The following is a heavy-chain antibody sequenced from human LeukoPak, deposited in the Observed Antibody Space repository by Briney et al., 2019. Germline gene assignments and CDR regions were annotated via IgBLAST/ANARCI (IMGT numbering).Heavy chain of an antibody. V-gene: IGHV3-30-3*01. Sequence: GGSLRLSCAAPGFTFSSYAMHWVRQAPGKGLEWVAVISYDGSNKYYADSVKGRFTISRDNSKNTLYLQMNSLRAEDTAVYYCEAAADFVFDYWGQGTLVTVSS. CDR3: EAAADFVFDY. CDR1: GFTFSSYA. D-gene: IGHD6-13*01. J-gene: IGHJ4*02. CDR2: ISYDGSNK.